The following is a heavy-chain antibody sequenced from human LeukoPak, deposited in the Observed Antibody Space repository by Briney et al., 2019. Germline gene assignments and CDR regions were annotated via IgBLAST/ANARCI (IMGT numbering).Heavy chain of an antibody. CDR2: IIPIFGTA. J-gene: IGHJ4*02. CDR1: GGTFSSYA. Sequence: GAPVKVSCKASGGTFSSYAISWVRQAPGQGLEWMGGIIPIFGTANYAQKFQGRVTITADESTSTAYMELSSLRSEDTAVYYCARARITIFGVVIIPDHFDYWGQGTLVTVSS. CDR3: ARARITIFGVVIIPDHFDY. D-gene: IGHD3-3*01. V-gene: IGHV1-69*13.